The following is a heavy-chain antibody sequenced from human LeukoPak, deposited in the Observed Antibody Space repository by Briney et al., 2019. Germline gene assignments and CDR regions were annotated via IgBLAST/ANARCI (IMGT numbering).Heavy chain of an antibody. Sequence: PSETLSLTCTVSGGSITSYYWSWIRQPPGKGLEWIGYIHYSGSTNYNPSLKSRVTISVDTSKTQFSLNLSSVTAADTAVNYCARVLVVGNTGYYMDVWGKGTTVTVSS. CDR3: ARVLVVGNTGYYMDV. D-gene: IGHD6-19*01. J-gene: IGHJ6*03. V-gene: IGHV4-59*01. CDR2: IHYSGST. CDR1: GGSITSYY.